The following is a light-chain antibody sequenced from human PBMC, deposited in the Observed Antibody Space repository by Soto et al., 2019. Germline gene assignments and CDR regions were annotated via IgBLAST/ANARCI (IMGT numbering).Light chain of an antibody. CDR2: DVS. Sequence: QSALTQPASVSGSPGQSITIPCTGTSNDIGGYNYVSWYQQHPGKVPKLIIFDVSYRPSGISDRFSGSKSDNTASLTISGLQPEDEADYYCSSYGASSTLFGGGTKLTVL. CDR1: SNDIGGYNY. CDR3: SSYGASSTL. J-gene: IGLJ2*01. V-gene: IGLV2-14*03.